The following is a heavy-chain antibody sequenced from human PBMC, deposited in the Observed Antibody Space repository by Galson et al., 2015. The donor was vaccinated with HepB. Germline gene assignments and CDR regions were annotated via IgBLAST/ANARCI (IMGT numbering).Heavy chain of an antibody. V-gene: IGHV3-30-3*01. Sequence: SLRLSCAASGFTFSSYAMHWVRQAPGKGLEWVAVITYDGSNKYYADSVKGRFTISRDNSKNTLYLQMNSLRAEDTAVYYCARDWPRYKKTITIFGVALGGGWFDPWGQGTLVTVSS. D-gene: IGHD3-3*01. CDR3: ARDWPRYKKTITIFGVALGGGWFDP. J-gene: IGHJ5*02. CDR2: ITYDGSNK. CDR1: GFTFSSYA.